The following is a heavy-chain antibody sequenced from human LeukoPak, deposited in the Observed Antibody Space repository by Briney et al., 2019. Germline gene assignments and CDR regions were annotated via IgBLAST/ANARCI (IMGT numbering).Heavy chain of an antibody. CDR1: GFTFSNAW. J-gene: IGHJ4*02. CDR2: IKSKTDGGTT. V-gene: IGHV3-15*01. Sequence: GGSLRLSCAASGFTFSNAWMSWVRQAPGKGLEWVGRIKSKTDGGTTDYAAPVKGRFTISRDDSKNTLYLQMNSLRAEDTAVYYCAKDPGRFDYWGQGTLVTVSS. CDR3: AKDPGRFDY.